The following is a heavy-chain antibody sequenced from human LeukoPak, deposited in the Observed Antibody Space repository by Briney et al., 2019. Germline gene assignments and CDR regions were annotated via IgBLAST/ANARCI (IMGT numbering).Heavy chain of an antibody. Sequence: PGGSLRLSCAASGFTFSSYSMNWVRQAPGKGLEWVAVISYDGSNNYYADSVKGRFTISRDNSKNTLYLQMNSLRAEDTAVYYCARDMTTVTTGELDYWGQGTLVTVSS. D-gene: IGHD4-17*01. V-gene: IGHV3-30*03. CDR1: GFTFSSYS. J-gene: IGHJ4*02. CDR3: ARDMTTVTTGELDY. CDR2: ISYDGSNN.